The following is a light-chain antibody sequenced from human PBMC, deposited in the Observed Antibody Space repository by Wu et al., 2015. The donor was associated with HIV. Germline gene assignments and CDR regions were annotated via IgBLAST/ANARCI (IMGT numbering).Light chain of an antibody. V-gene: IGKV3-20*01. CDR3: QQYATSIT. CDR2: GAS. Sequence: EILLTQSPGTLSLSPGERAILSCRASQSISGNYFAWYQQKPGQAPRLLIFGASNRATGIPDRFSGSGSGTDFSLTISRLEPEDFAVYYCQQYATSITFGQGTRLQIK. J-gene: IGKJ5*01. CDR1: QSISGNY.